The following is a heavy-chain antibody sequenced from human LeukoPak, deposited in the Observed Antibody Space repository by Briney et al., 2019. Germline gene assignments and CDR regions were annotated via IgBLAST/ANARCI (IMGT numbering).Heavy chain of an antibody. CDR3: ATRPDIAAAGPGWFDP. Sequence: SETLSLTCTVSGDSISPYYWSWIRQSPGKGLEWIGNIYYSGSTTYNPSLKSRVTISVDTSKNQFSLKLSSVTAADTAVYYCATRPDIAAAGPGWFDPWGQGTLVIVPS. D-gene: IGHD6-13*01. J-gene: IGHJ5*02. CDR2: IYYSGST. CDR1: GDSISPYY. V-gene: IGHV4-59*03.